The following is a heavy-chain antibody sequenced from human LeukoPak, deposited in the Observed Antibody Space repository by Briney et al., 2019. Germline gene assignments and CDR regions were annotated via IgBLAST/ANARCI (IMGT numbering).Heavy chain of an antibody. J-gene: IGHJ4*02. D-gene: IGHD3-22*01. CDR1: GYTFTSYG. V-gene: IGHV1-18*01. Sequence: ASVKVSCKASGYTFTSYGISWVRQAPGQGLEWMGWISAYSGDTNYAQKFQGRATMTTDTSTSTAYMELRSLRSDDTAVYYCARNYYYDSSGYYVPLAIDYWGQGTLVTVSS. CDR3: ARNYYYDSSGYYVPLAIDY. CDR2: ISAYSGDT.